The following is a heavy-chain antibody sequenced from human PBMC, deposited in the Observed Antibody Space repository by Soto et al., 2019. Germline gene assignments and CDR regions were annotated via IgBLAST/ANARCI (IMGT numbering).Heavy chain of an antibody. J-gene: IGHJ3*02. CDR1: GFTFSSYA. CDR3: ARSIVVVRDAFDI. D-gene: IGHD3-22*01. V-gene: IGHV3-30-3*01. Sequence: QVQLVESGGGVVQPGRSLRLSCAASGFTFSSYAMHWVRQAPGKGLEWVAVISYDGSNKYYADSVKGRFTISRDNSKNTLYLQMNSLRAEETAVYYCARSIVVVRDAFDIWGQGTMVTVSS. CDR2: ISYDGSNK.